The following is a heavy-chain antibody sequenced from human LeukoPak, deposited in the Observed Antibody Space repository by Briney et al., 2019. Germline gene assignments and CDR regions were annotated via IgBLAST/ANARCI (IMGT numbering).Heavy chain of an antibody. V-gene: IGHV3-53*01. J-gene: IGHJ4*02. Sequence: GGSLRLSCAASGFTVSSNYMSWVRQAPGKGLEWVSVIYSGGSTYYADSVKGRFTISRDNSKNTLYLQMNGLRAEDTAVYYCARGTYSSSWYPVDYWGQGTLVTVSS. D-gene: IGHD6-13*01. CDR3: ARGTYSSSWYPVDY. CDR2: IYSGGST. CDR1: GFTVSSNY.